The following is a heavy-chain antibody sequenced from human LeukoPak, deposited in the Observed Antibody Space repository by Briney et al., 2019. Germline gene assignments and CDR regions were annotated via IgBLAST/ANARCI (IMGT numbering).Heavy chain of an antibody. CDR3: ARDGGGYCSSTSCEDAFDI. CDR1: GYTFTGYY. V-gene: IGHV1-2*02. J-gene: IGHJ3*02. D-gene: IGHD2-2*01. CDR2: INPNSGGT. Sequence: GASVKVSCKASGYTFTGYYMHWVRQAPGQGLEWMGWINPNSGGTNYAQKFKGRVTMTRDTSISTAYMELSRLRSDDTAVYYCARDGGGYCSSTSCEDAFDIWGQGTMVTVSS.